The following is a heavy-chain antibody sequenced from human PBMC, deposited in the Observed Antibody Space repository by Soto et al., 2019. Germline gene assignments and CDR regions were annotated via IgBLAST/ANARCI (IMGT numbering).Heavy chain of an antibody. CDR2: ISGSGDFT. V-gene: IGHV3-23*01. CDR1: GFTFSTFS. Sequence: VQLLESGGGLVQPGGSLRLSCEASGFTFSTFSMSWVRQSPGKGLEWVSAISGSGDFTYNADSVKGRFTLSRDNSKNTLYLQMNNPRAEDTAICYCAKDPAGNGAYKGVFDYWGQGTLVTVSS. CDR3: AKDPAGNGAYKGVFDY. D-gene: IGHD2-8*01. J-gene: IGHJ4*02.